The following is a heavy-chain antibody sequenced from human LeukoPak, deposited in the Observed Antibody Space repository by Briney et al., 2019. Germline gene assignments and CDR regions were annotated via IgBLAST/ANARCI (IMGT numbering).Heavy chain of an antibody. D-gene: IGHD6-19*01. V-gene: IGHV4-59*01. CDR1: GDSISNYY. J-gene: IGHJ4*02. CDR3: ARAEKAVTGTLDS. CDR2: MYNRGST. Sequence: SETLSLTCTVSGDSISNYYWSWIRQSPGKELEWIGYMYNRGSTIYNPSLKSRVTISTDTSKNQFSLRLTSVTAADTAVYYCARAEKAVTGTLDSWGQGTLLTFSS.